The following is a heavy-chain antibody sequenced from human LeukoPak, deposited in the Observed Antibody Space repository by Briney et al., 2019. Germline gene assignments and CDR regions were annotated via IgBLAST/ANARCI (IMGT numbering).Heavy chain of an antibody. CDR2: ISYDGSNK. CDR1: GFTFSSYA. V-gene: IGHV3-30-3*01. CDR3: ARDSQYYGSGSAYTFDI. J-gene: IGHJ3*02. Sequence: GRSLRLSCAASGFTFSSYAMHWVRQAPGKGLEWVAVISYDGSNKYYADSVKGRFTISRDNSKNTLYLQMNSLRAEDTAVYYCARDSQYYGSGSAYTFDIWGQGTMRTVSS. D-gene: IGHD3-10*01.